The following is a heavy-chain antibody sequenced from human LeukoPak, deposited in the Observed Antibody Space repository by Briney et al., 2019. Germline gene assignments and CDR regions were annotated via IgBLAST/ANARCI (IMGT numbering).Heavy chain of an antibody. CDR1: GFTFSDYG. Sequence: GGSLRLSCAASGFTFSDYGMHWVRQAPGKGLEWVAVISYDGSNKYYADSVKGRFTISRDNSKSTLCLQMNSLRAEDTAVYYCAKQLGYCSDGSCYFPYWGQGTLVTVSS. D-gene: IGHD2-15*01. CDR3: AKQLGYCSDGSCYFPY. V-gene: IGHV3-30*18. J-gene: IGHJ4*02. CDR2: ISYDGSNK.